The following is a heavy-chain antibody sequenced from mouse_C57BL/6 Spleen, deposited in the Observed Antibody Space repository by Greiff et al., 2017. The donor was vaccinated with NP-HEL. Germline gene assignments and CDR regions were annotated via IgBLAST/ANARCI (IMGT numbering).Heavy chain of an antibody. CDR1: GFNIKNTY. CDR2: IDPANGNT. J-gene: IGHJ3*01. V-gene: IGHV14-3*01. D-gene: IGHD4-1*01. Sequence: VQLQQSVAELVRPGASVKLSCTASGFNIKNTYMHWVKQRPEQGLEWIGRIDPANGNTKYTEKFKGKATLTADTSSNTAYLQLSRLTSEDATIYDCAMPGSAYGGQGTLVTVPA. CDR3: AMPGSAY.